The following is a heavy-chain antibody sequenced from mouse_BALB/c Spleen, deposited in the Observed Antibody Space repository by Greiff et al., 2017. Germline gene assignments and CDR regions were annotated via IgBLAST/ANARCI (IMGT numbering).Heavy chain of an antibody. CDR1: GYAFTNYL. J-gene: IGHJ3*01. D-gene: IGHD4-1*01. CDR2: IYPGSGST. V-gene: IGHV1-54*02. Sequence: QVQLQQSGAELVTPGTSVKVSCKASGYAFTNYLIEWVKQRPGQGLEWIGEIYPGSGSTYYNEKFKGKATLTADKSSNTAYMQLSSLTSEDSAVYFCARRETGTRQFAYWGQGTLVTVSA. CDR3: ARRETGTRQFAY.